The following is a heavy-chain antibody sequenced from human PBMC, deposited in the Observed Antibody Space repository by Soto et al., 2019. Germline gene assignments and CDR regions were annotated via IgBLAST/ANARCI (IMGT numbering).Heavy chain of an antibody. CDR3: ARGLYGDPREYFQY. CDR2: IYSAGSA. CDR1: GFTVSSQR. Sequence: GGSLRLSCAASGFTVSSQRMSWVRQAPGKGLEWISVIYSAGSADFADSVKGRFTISRDNSKNTLYLQMSSLRAEDTAVYYCARGLYGDPREYFQYWGQGTLVTVSS. V-gene: IGHV3-66*01. J-gene: IGHJ1*01. D-gene: IGHD4-17*01.